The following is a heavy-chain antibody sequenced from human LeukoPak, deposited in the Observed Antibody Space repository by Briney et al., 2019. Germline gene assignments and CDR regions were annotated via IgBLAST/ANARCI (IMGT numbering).Heavy chain of an antibody. J-gene: IGHJ3*02. CDR1: GGSFSTYA. Sequence: SAKVSCKSSGGSFSTYAVNWVRQAPGQGLEWMGRLIPVLGMSHYAQGFQGRVTLTADRSTNTAYMELDRLTSDDTAVYYCARISTSFVRAFDIWGQGTMVTVSS. D-gene: IGHD2-2*01. V-gene: IGHV1-69*04. CDR2: LIPVLGMS. CDR3: ARISTSFVRAFDI.